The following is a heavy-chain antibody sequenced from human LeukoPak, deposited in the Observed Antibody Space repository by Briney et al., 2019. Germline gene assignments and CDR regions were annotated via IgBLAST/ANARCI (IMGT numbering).Heavy chain of an antibody. Sequence: GASVKVSCKASGYTFTSYDINWVRQATGQGLEWMGWMNPNSGNTGYAQKFQGRVTMTRNTSISTAYMELSSLRSEDTAVYYCARGRILYSTPRLFDPWGQGTLVTVSS. CDR3: ARGRILYSTPRLFDP. D-gene: IGHD2-8*01. CDR2: MNPNSGNT. V-gene: IGHV1-8*01. J-gene: IGHJ5*02. CDR1: GYTFTSYD.